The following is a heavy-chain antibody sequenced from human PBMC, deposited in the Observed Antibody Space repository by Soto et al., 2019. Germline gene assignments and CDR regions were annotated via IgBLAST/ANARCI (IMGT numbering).Heavy chain of an antibody. CDR3: ARGRGTFRRYGDFDY. CDR1: GVSFSGYY. Sequence: SETLSLTCAVYGVSFSGYYWSWIRQPPGKGLEWIGEINHSGSTNYNPSLKSRVTISVDTSKNQFSLKLSSVTAADTAVYYCARGRGTFRRYGDFDYWGQGTLVTVSS. J-gene: IGHJ4*02. D-gene: IGHD4-17*01. CDR2: INHSGST. V-gene: IGHV4-34*01.